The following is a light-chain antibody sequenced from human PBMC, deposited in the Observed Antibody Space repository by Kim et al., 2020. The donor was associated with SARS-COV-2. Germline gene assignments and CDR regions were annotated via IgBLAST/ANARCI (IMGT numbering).Light chain of an antibody. Sequence: ARGKTSRITVGGNNVGSKSVHWYQQKPGQAPVLVIYYDSDRPSGIPERFSGSNSGNTATLTISRVEAGDEADYYCQVWDSSSDHPVFGGGTQLTVL. CDR2: YDS. J-gene: IGLJ3*02. V-gene: IGLV3-21*04. CDR3: QVWDSSSDHPV. CDR1: NVGSKS.